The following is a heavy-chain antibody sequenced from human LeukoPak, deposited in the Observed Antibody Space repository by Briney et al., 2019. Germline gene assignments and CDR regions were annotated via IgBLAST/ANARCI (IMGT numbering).Heavy chain of an antibody. D-gene: IGHD2-2*01. CDR3: ARASAAPFGYYYYGMDV. CDR1: GESFSGNY. J-gene: IGHJ6*02. V-gene: IGHV4-34*01. CDR2: INRGGST. Sequence: SETLSLTCAVYGESFSGNYWSWIRQPPGKGLEWIGEINRGGSTDYNPSLKSRVTVSVDTSKNQFSLKLSSVTAADTAVYYCARASAAPFGYYYYGMDVWGQGTTVTVSS.